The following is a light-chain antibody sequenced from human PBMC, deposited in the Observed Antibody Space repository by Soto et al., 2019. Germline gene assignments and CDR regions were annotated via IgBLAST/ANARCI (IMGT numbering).Light chain of an antibody. CDR2: KAS. V-gene: IGKV1-5*03. J-gene: IGKJ1*01. CDR1: QSINSH. CDR3: QHFNSYPWT. Sequence: DIQMTQSPSSLSASVGDRVTITCRASQSINSHLNWYQQKPGKPPKLLINKASSLESGVPSRFSGSGSGTEFTLTISSLQPDDFATYYCQHFNSYPWTFGQGTKVEIK.